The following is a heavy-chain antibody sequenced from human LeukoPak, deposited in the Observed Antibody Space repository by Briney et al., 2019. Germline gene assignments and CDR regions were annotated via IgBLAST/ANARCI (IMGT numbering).Heavy chain of an antibody. CDR2: IIPIFGTA. CDR3: ARDASGGRGEDYFDY. J-gene: IGHJ4*02. D-gene: IGHD2-15*01. Sequence: SVKVSCKASGYTFTGYYMHWVRQAPGQGLEWMGGIIPIFGTASYAQKFQGRVTITADESTSTAYMELSSLRSEDMAVYYCARDASGGRGEDYFDYWGQGTLVTVSS. V-gene: IGHV1-69*13. CDR1: GYTFTGYY.